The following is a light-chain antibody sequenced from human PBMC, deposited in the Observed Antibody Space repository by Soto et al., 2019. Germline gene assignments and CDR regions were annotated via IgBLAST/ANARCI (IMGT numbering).Light chain of an antibody. CDR2: AAS. CDR1: RSVKTN. J-gene: IGKJ1*01. V-gene: IGKV3D-15*01. Sequence: EIVMTQSPATLSVSPGERATLSCRASRSVKTNLAWYQQNPGQAPRLLIYAASIRAAGVPARFSGSGSGTDFSLTISSLEPEDFAIYYCQQRSIWPPWTFGQGTKVDIK. CDR3: QQRSIWPPWT.